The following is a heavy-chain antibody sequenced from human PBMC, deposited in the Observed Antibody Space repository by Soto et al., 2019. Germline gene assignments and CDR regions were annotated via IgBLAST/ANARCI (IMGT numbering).Heavy chain of an antibody. J-gene: IGHJ5*02. CDR3: ARGLPVLRYFGRPRRQNLFEP. Sequence: KSSETLSLTCAVYGGSFSGYYWSWIRQPPGKGLEWIGEINHSGSTNYNPSLKSRVTISVDTSKNQFSLKLSSVTAAHTAVYYCARGLPVLRYFGRPRRQNLFEPLGQGALVTLSS. D-gene: IGHD3-9*01. CDR2: INHSGST. V-gene: IGHV4-34*01. CDR1: GGSFSGYY.